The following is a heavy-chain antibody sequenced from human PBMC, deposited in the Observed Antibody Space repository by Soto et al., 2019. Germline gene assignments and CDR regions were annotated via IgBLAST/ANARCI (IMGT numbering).Heavy chain of an antibody. CDR1: GYTFTSYY. CDR3: ARDPNYDSSGYYGMDV. J-gene: IGHJ6*02. Sequence: VQLVQSGAEVKKPGASVKVSCKASGYTFTSYYMHWVRQAPGQGLEWMGIINPSGGSTSYAQKFQGRVTMTRDTSTSTVYMELSSLRSEDTAVYYCARDPNYDSSGYYGMDVWGQGTTVTVSS. CDR2: INPSGGST. V-gene: IGHV1-46*01. D-gene: IGHD3-22*01.